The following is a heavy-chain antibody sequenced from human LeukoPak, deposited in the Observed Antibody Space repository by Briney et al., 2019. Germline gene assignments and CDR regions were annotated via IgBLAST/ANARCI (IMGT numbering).Heavy chain of an antibody. J-gene: IGHJ4*02. V-gene: IGHV4-59*08. CDR2: IYYSGST. D-gene: IGHD1-26*01. Sequence: SETLSLTCTVSGGSISSHYWSWIRQPPGKGLEWIGYIYYSGSTNYNPSLKSRVTISVDTSKNQFSLKLSSVTAADTAVYYCARRRVGATANFDYWGQGTLVTVSS. CDR3: ARRRVGATANFDY. CDR1: GGSISSHY.